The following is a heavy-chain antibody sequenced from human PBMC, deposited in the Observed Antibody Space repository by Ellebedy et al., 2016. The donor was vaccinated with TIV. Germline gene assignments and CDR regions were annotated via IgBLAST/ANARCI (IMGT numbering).Heavy chain of an antibody. CDR1: GFTFSLYW. CDR2: IKQDGSEK. V-gene: IGHV3-7*01. J-gene: IGHJ3*01. CDR3: AREWSAFDL. D-gene: IGHD3-3*01. Sequence: GESLKISCAASGFTFSLYWMSWVRQAPGRGLAWVANIKQDGSEKNYVGSVKGRFTISRDNAKNSLDLQMNSLRAEDTAVYYCAREWSAFDLWGQGTMVTVSS.